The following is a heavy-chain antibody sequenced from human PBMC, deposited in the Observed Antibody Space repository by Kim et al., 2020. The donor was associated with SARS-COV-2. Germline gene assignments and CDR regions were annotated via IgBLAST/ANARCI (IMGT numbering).Heavy chain of an antibody. CDR3: AKDYGWSYYPGSHVY. V-gene: IGHV3-23*01. J-gene: IGHJ4*01. Sequence: GGSLRLSCAVSGFTFSSYAMSWVRQAPGKGLEWVSSISGSGETTYYADSVKGRFTISRDNSKNTLFLQVNSLRAEDTAVYYCAKDYGWSYYPGSHVYWG. CDR1: GFTFSSYA. D-gene: IGHD1-26*01. CDR2: ISGSGETT.